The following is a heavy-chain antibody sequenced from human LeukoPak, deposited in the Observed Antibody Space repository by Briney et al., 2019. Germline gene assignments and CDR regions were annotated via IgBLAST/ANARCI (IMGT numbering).Heavy chain of an antibody. Sequence: GASVKVSCKVSGYTLTELSMHWVRQAPGKGLEWMGGFDPEDGETIYAQKFQGRVTMTGDTSTDTAYMELSSLRSEDTAVYYCATGPPPRDIVATTEGYWGQGTLVTVSS. CDR2: FDPEDGET. J-gene: IGHJ4*02. CDR1: GYTLTELS. D-gene: IGHD5-12*01. CDR3: ATGPPPRDIVATTEGY. V-gene: IGHV1-24*01.